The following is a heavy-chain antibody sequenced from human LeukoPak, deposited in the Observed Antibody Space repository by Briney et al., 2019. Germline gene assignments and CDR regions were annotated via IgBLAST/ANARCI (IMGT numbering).Heavy chain of an antibody. CDR2: ISSSSSYI. V-gene: IGHV3-21*01. CDR3: ARGGYYSLDC. D-gene: IGHD2-15*01. Sequence: GGSLRLSCVVSGISLSNYAMTWVRQAPGKGLEWVSSISSSSSYIYYADSVKGRFTISRDNAKNSLYLQMNSLRAEDTAVYYCARGGYYSLDCWGQGTLVTVSS. J-gene: IGHJ4*02. CDR1: GISLSNYA.